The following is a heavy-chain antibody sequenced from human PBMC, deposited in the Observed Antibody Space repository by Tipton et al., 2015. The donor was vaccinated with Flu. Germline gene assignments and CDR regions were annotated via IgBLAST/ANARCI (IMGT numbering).Heavy chain of an antibody. CDR2: ITWDGGYT. Sequence: SLRLSCAASAFTYDGYTAHWVRQAPGKGLEWVSLITWDGGYTFYADSVKGRFTISRDNSRDSLYLEMNSLRSEDTALYYCARERERRFDDWGQGTLVTVSS. V-gene: IGHV3-43*01. CDR3: ARERERRFDD. J-gene: IGHJ4*02. CDR1: AFTYDGYT. D-gene: IGHD1-1*01.